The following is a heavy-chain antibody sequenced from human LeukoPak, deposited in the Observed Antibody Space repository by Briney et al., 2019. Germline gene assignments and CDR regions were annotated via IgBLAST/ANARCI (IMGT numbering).Heavy chain of an antibody. D-gene: IGHD6-13*01. CDR2: IYYSGTT. CDR3: ARGVYIAAAQYGY. J-gene: IGHJ4*02. V-gene: IGHV4-59*01. CDR1: GGSISSYY. Sequence: PSETLSLTCTVSGGSISSYYWSWIRQPPGKGLEWIGYIYYSGTTNYNPSLKSRVTISVDTSKNQFSLKLSSVTAADTAVYYCARGVYIAAAQYGYWGQGTLVTVSS.